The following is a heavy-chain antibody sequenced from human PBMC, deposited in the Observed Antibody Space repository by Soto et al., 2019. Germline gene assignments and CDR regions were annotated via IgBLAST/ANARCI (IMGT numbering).Heavy chain of an antibody. CDR2: ISAYNGNT. J-gene: IGHJ4*02. CDR1: GYRFSIDG. Sequence: SVNGSRKAAGYRFSIDGSGWGRQTHGQGLEWMGWISAYNGNTNYAQKLQGRVTMTTDTSTSTAYMELRSLRSDDTAVYYCARVYDSGVPAAPRDYWGQGTLVTVSS. D-gene: IGHD2-2*01. CDR3: ARVYDSGVPAAPRDY. V-gene: IGHV1-18*01.